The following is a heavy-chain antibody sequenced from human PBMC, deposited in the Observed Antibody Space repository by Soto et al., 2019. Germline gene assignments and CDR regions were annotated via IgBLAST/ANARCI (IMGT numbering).Heavy chain of an antibody. CDR3: ARDQGSGVFDR. Sequence: QVQLVQSGGEVKQPGASVKVSCKATGYTFINNAITWVRQAPGQGLEWMGWISPYNGNTNYAQRIQGRVTITTDTATSTAYMDIRSLRAYDTAVYYCARDQGSGVFDRWGQGTLVTVST. CDR1: GYTFINNA. CDR2: ISPYNGNT. D-gene: IGHD2-15*01. V-gene: IGHV1-18*01. J-gene: IGHJ4*02.